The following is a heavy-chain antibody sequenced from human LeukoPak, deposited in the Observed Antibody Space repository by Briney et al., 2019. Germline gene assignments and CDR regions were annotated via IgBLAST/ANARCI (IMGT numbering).Heavy chain of an antibody. CDR3: VRDQWFDGFDL. Sequence: PGGSLRLSCRGSGFNFSAYLMTWVRQVPGKGLEWISSVSGGGINTHYADSVRGRFIISRDDSKSTMDLVLNGLRVEDTAIYYCVRDQWFDGFDLWGQGTLATVSS. CDR2: VSGGGINT. V-gene: IGHV3-23*01. D-gene: IGHD3-22*01. J-gene: IGHJ4*02. CDR1: GFNFSAYL.